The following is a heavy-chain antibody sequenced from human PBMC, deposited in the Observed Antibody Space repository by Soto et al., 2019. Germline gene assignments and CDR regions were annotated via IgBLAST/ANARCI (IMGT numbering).Heavy chain of an antibody. CDR3: ARATYYDFWGGPYYYYGMDV. V-gene: IGHV1-18*01. J-gene: IGHJ6*02. D-gene: IGHD3-3*01. CDR1: GYTFTSYG. CDR2: INAYNGNT. Sequence: ASVKVSCKASGYTFTSYGISWVRQAPGQGLEWMGWINAYNGNTNYAQKLQGRVTMTTDTSTSTAYMELRSLRSDDTAVYYCARATYYDFWGGPYYYYGMDVWGQGTTVTVS.